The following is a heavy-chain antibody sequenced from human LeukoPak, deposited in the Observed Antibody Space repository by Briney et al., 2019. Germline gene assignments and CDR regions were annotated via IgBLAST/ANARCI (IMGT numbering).Heavy chain of an antibody. CDR1: GYTFTGYY. V-gene: IGHV1-2*02. Sequence: GASVKVSCKASGYTFTGYYMHWVRQAPGQGLEWMGWINPNSGGTNYAQKFQGRVTMTRDTSISTAYMELSRLRSDDTAVYYRARDTGSKDWFDPWGQGTLVTVSS. D-gene: IGHD1-14*01. CDR2: INPNSGGT. CDR3: ARDTGSKDWFDP. J-gene: IGHJ5*02.